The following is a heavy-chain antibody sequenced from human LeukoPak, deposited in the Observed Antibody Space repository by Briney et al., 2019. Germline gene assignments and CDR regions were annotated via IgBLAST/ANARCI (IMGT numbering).Heavy chain of an antibody. Sequence: SEALSLTCTVSGVSISIFYWTWIRQPPGKGLEWIGYSSNIEGTYYNPSLKSRVTISLDTSKNQFSLRLNSVTAADTAVYYCARVKGSNWLDPWGQGTLVTVSS. CDR1: GVSISIFY. CDR2: SSNIEGT. J-gene: IGHJ5*02. D-gene: IGHD6-6*01. CDR3: ARVKGSNWLDP. V-gene: IGHV4-59*01.